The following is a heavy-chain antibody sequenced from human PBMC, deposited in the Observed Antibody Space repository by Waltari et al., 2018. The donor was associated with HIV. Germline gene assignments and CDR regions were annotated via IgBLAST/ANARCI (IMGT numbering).Heavy chain of an antibody. CDR1: GGSISSYY. V-gene: IGHV4-4*07. D-gene: IGHD3-16*02. CDR2: IYTSGST. J-gene: IGHJ4*02. Sequence: QVQLQESGPGLVKPSETLSLTCTVSGGSISSYYWSWIRQPAGKGLEWIGRIYTSGSTNYNPSLKGRVTMSVETSKNQFSLKLSSVTAADTAVYYCAGTYYDYVWGSYRPPPFDYWGQGTLVTVSS. CDR3: AGTYYDYVWGSYRPPPFDY.